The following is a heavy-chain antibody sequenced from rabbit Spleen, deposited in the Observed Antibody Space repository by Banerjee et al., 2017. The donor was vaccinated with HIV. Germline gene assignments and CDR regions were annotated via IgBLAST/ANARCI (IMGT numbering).Heavy chain of an antibody. D-gene: IGHD1-1*01. CDR3: ARDLPDIIGWNFGF. V-gene: IGHV1S40*01. J-gene: IGHJ3*01. CDR1: GVSFSVSSY. CDR2: IDAGSSGFT. Sequence: QSLEESGGDLVKPGASLTLTCTASGVSFSVSSYMCWVRQAPGKGLEWIACIDAGSSGFTYFASWAKGRFTISKTSSTTVTLQMTSLTAADTATYFCARDLPDIIGWNFGFWGQGTLVTVS.